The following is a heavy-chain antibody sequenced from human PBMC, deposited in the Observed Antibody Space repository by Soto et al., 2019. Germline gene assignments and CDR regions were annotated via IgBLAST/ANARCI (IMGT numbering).Heavy chain of an antibody. CDR2: VTVNNST. Sequence: GGSLRLSCAASGFTFSTRSMSWVRQAPGKGLEWVSSVTVNNSTYYADSVKGRFTISRDNSKNTLYLQMNSLRAEDTAVYYCERLTDAWGQGARVNVSS. D-gene: IGHD3-16*01. J-gene: IGHJ5*02. CDR3: ERLTDA. CDR1: GFTFSTRS. V-gene: IGHV3-23*01.